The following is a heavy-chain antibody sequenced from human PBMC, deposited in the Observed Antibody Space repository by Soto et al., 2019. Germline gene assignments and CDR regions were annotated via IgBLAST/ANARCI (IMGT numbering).Heavy chain of an antibody. V-gene: IGHV6-1*01. J-gene: IGHJ3*02. CDR2: TYYRSKWYN. Sequence: PSQTLSLTCVISGDSVSSSSGAWNWIRQSPSRGLEWLGRTYYRSKWYNDYAVSVKGRITINPDTSKNQFSLQLNSVIPEDTAVYYFANGRPGIASITTGAVDIGGQGAMVTISS. CDR1: GDSVSSSSGA. D-gene: IGHD6-13*01. CDR3: ANGRPGIASITTGAVDI.